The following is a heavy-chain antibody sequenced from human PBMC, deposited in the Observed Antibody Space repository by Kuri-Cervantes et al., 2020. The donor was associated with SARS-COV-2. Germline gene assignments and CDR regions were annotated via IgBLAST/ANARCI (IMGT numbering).Heavy chain of an antibody. J-gene: IGHJ4*02. V-gene: IGHV3-13*01. Sequence: GGSLRLSCAASGFTFSSYDMHWVRQATGKGLEWVSAIGTAGDTYYPGSVKGRFTTSRENAKNSLYLQMNSLRAEDTAVYYCARAGRWLQSTPFDYWGQGTLVTVSS. CDR3: ARAGRWLQSTPFDY. CDR1: GFTFSSYD. D-gene: IGHD5-24*01. CDR2: IGTAGDT.